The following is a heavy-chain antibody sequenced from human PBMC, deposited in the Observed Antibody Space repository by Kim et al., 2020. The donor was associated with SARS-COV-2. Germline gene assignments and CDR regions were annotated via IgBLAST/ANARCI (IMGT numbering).Heavy chain of an antibody. CDR3: ARARIAVAGTGAFDI. CDR1: GGTFSSYA. Sequence: SVKVSCKASGGTFSSYAISWVRQAPGQGLEWMGGIIPIFGTANYAQEFQGRVTITADESTSTAYMELSSLRSEDTAVYYCARARIAVAGTGAFDIWGQGTMVTVSS. CDR2: IIPIFGTA. V-gene: IGHV1-69*13. J-gene: IGHJ3*02. D-gene: IGHD6-19*01.